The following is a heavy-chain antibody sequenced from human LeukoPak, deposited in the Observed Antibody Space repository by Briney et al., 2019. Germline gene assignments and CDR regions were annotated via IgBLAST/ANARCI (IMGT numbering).Heavy chain of an antibody. CDR1: GFTFSSYS. Sequence: PGGSLRLSCAASGFTFSSYSMNWVRQAPGKGLEWVSSISSSSSYIYYADSVKGRFTISRDNAKNSLYLQMNSLRAEDTAVYYCARVMKTGYSSGWEPFDYWGQGTLVTVSS. V-gene: IGHV3-21*01. D-gene: IGHD6-19*01. CDR3: ARVMKTGYSSGWEPFDY. CDR2: ISSSSSYI. J-gene: IGHJ4*02.